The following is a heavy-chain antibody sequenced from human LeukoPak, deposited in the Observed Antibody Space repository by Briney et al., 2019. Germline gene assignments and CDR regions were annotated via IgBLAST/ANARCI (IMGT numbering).Heavy chain of an antibody. CDR1: GGTFISYA. Sequence: SVTVSCKASGGTFISYAISWVRQAPGQGLEWMGRIIPILGIANYAQKFQGRVTITADKSTSTAYMELSSLRSEDTAVYYCASVDTAMVYYYGMDVWGQGTTVTVSS. V-gene: IGHV1-69*04. CDR3: ASVDTAMVYYYGMDV. J-gene: IGHJ6*02. D-gene: IGHD5-18*01. CDR2: IIPILGIA.